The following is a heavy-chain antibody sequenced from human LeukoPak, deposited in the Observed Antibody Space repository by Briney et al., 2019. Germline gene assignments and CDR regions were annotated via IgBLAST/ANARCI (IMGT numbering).Heavy chain of an antibody. CDR2: ISSSGTTK. CDR3: ARVDSSGYFYWPDY. Sequence: GGSLRLSCAASGFSFINYEMSWVRQAPGKGLEWVSFISSSGTTKYYADSVKGRFTISRDNAKNSLYLQMNSLRAEDTAVYYCARVDSSGYFYWPDYWGQGTLVTVSA. D-gene: IGHD3-22*01. CDR1: GFSFINYE. J-gene: IGHJ4*02. V-gene: IGHV3-48*03.